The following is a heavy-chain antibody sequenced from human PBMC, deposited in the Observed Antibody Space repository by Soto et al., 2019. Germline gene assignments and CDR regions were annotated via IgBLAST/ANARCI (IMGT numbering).Heavy chain of an antibody. D-gene: IGHD6-25*01. CDR2: MNPNNGNA. CDR3: ARRKERSGPYYLDL. V-gene: IGHV1-8*01. J-gene: IGHJ4*02. Sequence: ASVKVSCKASGFTFITYDFSCVRQASGQWLEWMGWMNPNNGNAGFAQKFRGRINMTRNTSISTAYLELSSLRSDDSAVYFCARRKERSGPYYLDLWGQGTQVTVSS. CDR1: GFTFITYD.